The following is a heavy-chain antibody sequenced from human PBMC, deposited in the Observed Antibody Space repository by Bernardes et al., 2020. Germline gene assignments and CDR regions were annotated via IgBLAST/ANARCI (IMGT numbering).Heavy chain of an antibody. Sequence: VGALITSCAASGFTFRSSAMSWVRQAPGPGLEWVSAISGSGGSPYYADSVKGRFTISRDNSKNTLYLQMNSLRAEDTAVYYCAKDLIHGYYYDSSGYYPPKKDAFDIWGQGTMVTGSS. CDR3: AKDLIHGYYYDSSGYYPPKKDAFDI. CDR2: ISGSGGSP. V-gene: IGHV3-23*01. CDR1: GFTFRSSA. J-gene: IGHJ3*02. D-gene: IGHD3-22*01.